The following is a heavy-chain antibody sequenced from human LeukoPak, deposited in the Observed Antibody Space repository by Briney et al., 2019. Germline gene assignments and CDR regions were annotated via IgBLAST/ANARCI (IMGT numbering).Heavy chain of an antibody. D-gene: IGHD4-17*01. CDR2: IDPSDSYT. J-gene: IGHJ4*02. V-gene: IGHV5-10-1*01. CDR3: ARHPHPNTVFDY. CDR1: GYSFTSYC. Sequence: GESLKISCKGSGYSFTSYCISWVRQMPGKGLEWMGRIDPSDSYTNYSPSFQGHVTISADKSISTAYLQWSSLKASDTAMYFCARHPHPNTVFDYWGQGTLVTVSS.